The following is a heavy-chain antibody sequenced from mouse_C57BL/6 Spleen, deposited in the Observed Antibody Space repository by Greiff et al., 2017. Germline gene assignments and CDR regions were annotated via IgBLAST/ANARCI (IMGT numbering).Heavy chain of an antibody. CDR2: ISSGSSTI. CDR1: GFPFSDYG. CDR3: ARKAVVATGGYAMDY. J-gene: IGHJ4*01. Sequence: EVKLMESGGGLVKPGGSLKLSCAASGFPFSDYGMHWVRQAPEKGLEWVAYISSGSSTIYYADTVKGRFTISRDNAKNTLFLQMTSLRSEDTALYYWARKAVVATGGYAMDYWGQGTSVTVSS. V-gene: IGHV5-17*01. D-gene: IGHD1-1*01.